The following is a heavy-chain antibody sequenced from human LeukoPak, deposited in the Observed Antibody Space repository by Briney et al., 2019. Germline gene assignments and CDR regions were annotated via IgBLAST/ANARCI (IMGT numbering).Heavy chain of an antibody. V-gene: IGHV3-64*01. CDR2: ISSNGGST. Sequence: GGSLRLSCAASGFTFSSYAMHWVRQAPGKGLEYVSAISSNGGSTYYANSVKGRFTISRDNAKNSLYLQMNSLRAEDTAVYYCARDPEDYYESSAYYDGFDMWGQGTMVTVSS. D-gene: IGHD3-22*01. CDR3: ARDPEDYYESSAYYDGFDM. J-gene: IGHJ3*02. CDR1: GFTFSSYA.